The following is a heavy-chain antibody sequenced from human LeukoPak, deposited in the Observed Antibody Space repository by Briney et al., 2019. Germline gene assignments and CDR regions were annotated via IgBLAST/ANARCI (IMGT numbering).Heavy chain of an antibody. CDR2: ISGSGGST. Sequence: GGSLRPSCAASGFTFSSHAMSWVRQAPGKGLEWVSAISGSGGSTYYADSVKGRFTISRGNSKNTLYLQMNSLRAEDTAVYYCAKDATYYYDYWGQGALVTVSS. CDR1: GFTFSSHA. CDR3: AKDATYYYDY. V-gene: IGHV3-23*01. J-gene: IGHJ4*02.